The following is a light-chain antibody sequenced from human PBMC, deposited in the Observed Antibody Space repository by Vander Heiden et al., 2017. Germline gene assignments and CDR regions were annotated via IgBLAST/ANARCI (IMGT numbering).Light chain of an antibody. CDR1: QRVSSY. J-gene: IGKJ4*01. Sequence: EIVLTQSPATLSLSPGSRPTLYCRASQRVSSYLAWYQQKPGQAPRLLIYDASNRATGIPARFSGSGSGTDFTLTISSLEPEDFAVYYCQQRSNWPLLTFGGGTKVEIK. CDR3: QQRSNWPLLT. V-gene: IGKV3-11*01. CDR2: DAS.